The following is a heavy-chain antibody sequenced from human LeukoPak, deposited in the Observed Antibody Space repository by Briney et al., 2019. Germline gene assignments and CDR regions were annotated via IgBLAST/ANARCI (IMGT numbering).Heavy chain of an antibody. V-gene: IGHV3-7*03. Sequence: GGSLRLSCVASGFTFSTYWMSWVRQAPGKGLEWVANINEDGRAKYYVDSVMGRFTISRDNAKNSLYVQMNSLRAEDTAVYYCARPYYGSADYWGQGTLVTVSS. CDR3: ARPYYGSADY. CDR1: GFTFSTYW. D-gene: IGHD3-10*01. J-gene: IGHJ4*02. CDR2: INEDGRAK.